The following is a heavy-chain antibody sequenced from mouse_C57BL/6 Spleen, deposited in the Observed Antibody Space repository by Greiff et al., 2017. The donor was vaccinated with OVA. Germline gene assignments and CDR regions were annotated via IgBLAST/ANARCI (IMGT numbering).Heavy chain of an antibody. CDR3: ARQGYFYGSSYEGDAMDY. J-gene: IGHJ4*01. D-gene: IGHD1-1*01. Sequence: DVMLVESGGDLVKPGGSLKLSCAASGFTFSSYGMSWVRQTPDKRLEWVATISSGGSYTYYPDSVKGRFTISRDNAKNTLYLQMSSLESEDTAMYYCARQGYFYGSSYEGDAMDYWGQGTSVTVSS. V-gene: IGHV5-6*02. CDR1: GFTFSSYG. CDR2: ISSGGSYT.